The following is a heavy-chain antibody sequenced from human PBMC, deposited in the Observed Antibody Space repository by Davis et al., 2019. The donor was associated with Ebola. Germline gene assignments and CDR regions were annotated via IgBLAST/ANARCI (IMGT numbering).Heavy chain of an antibody. V-gene: IGHV4-61*05. CDR2: IYYSGST. CDR1: GGSITSTPYY. D-gene: IGHD6-19*01. Sequence: MPSETLSLTCTVSGGSITSTPYYWSWIRQPPGKGLEWIGYIYYSGSTNYNPSLKSRVTISVDTSKNQFSLKLSSVTAADTAVYYCARHVFGSELQWLDHWGQGTLVTVSS. CDR3: ARHVFGSELQWLDH. J-gene: IGHJ4*02.